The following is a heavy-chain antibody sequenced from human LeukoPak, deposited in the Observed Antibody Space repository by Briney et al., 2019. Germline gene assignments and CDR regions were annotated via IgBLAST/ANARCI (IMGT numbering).Heavy chain of an antibody. D-gene: IGHD3-9*01. CDR2: ISWNSGSI. J-gene: IGHJ4*02. CDR1: GFTFDDYA. V-gene: IGHV3-9*01. CDR3: AKSDYDILTGYYNFDY. Sequence: GGSLRLSCAASGFTFDDYAMHWVRQAPGKGLEWVSGISWNSGSIGYADSVKGRFTISRDNAKNSLYLQMNSLRAEDTALYYCAKSDYDILTGYYNFDYWGQGTLVTVSS.